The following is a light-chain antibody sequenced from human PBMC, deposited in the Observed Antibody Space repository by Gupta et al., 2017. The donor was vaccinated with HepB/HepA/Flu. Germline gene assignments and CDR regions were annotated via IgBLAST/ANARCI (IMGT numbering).Light chain of an antibody. Sequence: MIQTPSSLSASLGDRVTITCRASQRISTYLNWYQYKPGTVPKLLIFAASILQDGVPSRFSGSGSGTVFTLAISSLQPDDVATYFCQQSRSMPFTFGPGTTVDL. CDR2: AAS. J-gene: IGKJ3*01. V-gene: IGKV1-39*01. CDR1: QRISTY. CDR3: QQSRSMPFT.